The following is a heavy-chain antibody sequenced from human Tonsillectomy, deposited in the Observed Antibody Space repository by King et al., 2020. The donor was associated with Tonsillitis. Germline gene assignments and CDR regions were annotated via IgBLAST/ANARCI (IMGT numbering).Heavy chain of an antibody. CDR1: GFTFSSYT. V-gene: IGHV3-21*01. CDR3: ARAGESSGYYFSI. D-gene: IGHD3-22*01. J-gene: IGHJ3*02. CDR2: ISSSRSYI. Sequence: VQLVESGGGLVKPGGSLRLSCAASGFTFSSYTMNWVRQAPGKGLEWVSSISSSRSYIYYANSVKGRFTISRDNAKNSLYLQMNSLRAEETAVYYCARAGESSGYYFSIWGQGTMVTVSS.